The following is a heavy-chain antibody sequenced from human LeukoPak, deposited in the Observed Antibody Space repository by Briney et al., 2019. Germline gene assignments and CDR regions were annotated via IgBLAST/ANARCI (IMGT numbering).Heavy chain of an antibody. CDR1: GFTFSSYS. CDR2: ISSSSSYI. D-gene: IGHD2-2*01. Sequence: GGSLRLSCAASGFTFSSYSMNWVRQAPGKGLEWVSSISSSSSYIYYADSVKDRFTISRDNAKNSLYLQMNSLRAEDTAVYYCASPNPSNCSSTSCYFYWGQGTLVTVSS. V-gene: IGHV3-21*01. J-gene: IGHJ4*02. CDR3: ASPNPSNCSSTSCYFY.